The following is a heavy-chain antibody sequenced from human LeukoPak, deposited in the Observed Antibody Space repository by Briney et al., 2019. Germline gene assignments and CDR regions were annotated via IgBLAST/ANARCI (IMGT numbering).Heavy chain of an antibody. Sequence: SETLSLTCTVSGGSISSYYWSWIRQPAGKGLEWIGRIYTSGSTNYNPSLKSRVTMSVDTSKNQFSLKLSSVSAADTAVYYCARDSDSLYYYGMDVWGQGTTVTVSS. V-gene: IGHV4-4*07. J-gene: IGHJ6*02. CDR1: GGSISSYY. CDR3: ARDSDSLYYYGMDV. CDR2: IYTSGST.